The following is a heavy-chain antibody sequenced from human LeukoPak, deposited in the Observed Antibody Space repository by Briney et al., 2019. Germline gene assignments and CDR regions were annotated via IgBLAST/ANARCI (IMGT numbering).Heavy chain of an antibody. J-gene: IGHJ4*02. Sequence: GGSLKLSCAASGFTFSTYAMSWVRQSPGKGLEWVSTLSSSASSIYYADSVKGRFTISRDNSKNTLFLQMNSLRVEDTAIYYCAKDPGSGTSYWGQGTLVTVYS. CDR2: LSSSASSI. CDR1: GFTFSTYA. V-gene: IGHV3-23*01. CDR3: AKDPGSGTSY. D-gene: IGHD3-10*01.